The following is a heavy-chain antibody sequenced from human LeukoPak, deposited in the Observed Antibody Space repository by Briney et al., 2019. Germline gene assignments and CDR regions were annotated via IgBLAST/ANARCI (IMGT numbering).Heavy chain of an antibody. V-gene: IGHV3-23*01. CDR1: GFTFNNHA. CDR3: AKSPGQIQLDYFDY. CDR2: ISGSGVTT. D-gene: IGHD1-1*01. J-gene: IGHJ4*02. Sequence: GGSLRLSCAASGFTFNNHAMSWVREAPGMGVEWVSTISGSGVTTYSADSVRGRFTISRDNSKTTLYMQLNSLRPEDMAIYYCAKSPGQIQLDYFDYWGQGTLVTVSS.